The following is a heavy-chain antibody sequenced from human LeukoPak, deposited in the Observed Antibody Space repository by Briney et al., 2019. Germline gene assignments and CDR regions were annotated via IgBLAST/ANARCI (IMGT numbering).Heavy chain of an antibody. Sequence: SETLSLTCTVSGGSISSYYWSWIRQPPGKGLEWIGYIYYSGSTNYNPSLKSRVTISVDTSKSQFSLKLSSVTAADTAVYYCARQSPLVRAFDIWSQGTMVTVSS. J-gene: IGHJ3*02. D-gene: IGHD3-10*01. CDR3: ARQSPLVRAFDI. CDR2: IYYSGST. CDR1: GGSISSYY. V-gene: IGHV4-59*08.